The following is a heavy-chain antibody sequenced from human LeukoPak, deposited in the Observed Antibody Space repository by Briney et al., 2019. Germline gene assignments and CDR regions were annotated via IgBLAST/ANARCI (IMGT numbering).Heavy chain of an antibody. CDR2: ISPSGSPI. V-gene: IGHV3-48*03. J-gene: IGHJ4*02. CDR3: ARDPRGYQDY. D-gene: IGHD2-2*01. CDR1: GFTFSSYE. Sequence: GGSLRLSCAASGFTFSSYEMNWVRQAPGKGLEWVSYISPSGSPIYYADSVKGRFTISRDNAKNSLSLQMNSLRAEDTAVYYCARDPRGYQDYWGQGTLVTVSS.